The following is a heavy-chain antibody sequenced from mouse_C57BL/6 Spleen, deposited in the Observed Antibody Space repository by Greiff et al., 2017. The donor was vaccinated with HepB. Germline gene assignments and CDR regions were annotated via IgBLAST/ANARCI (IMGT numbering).Heavy chain of an antibody. CDR2: IYPGSGNT. CDR3: ARGGYGSSYNWDDY. V-gene: IGHV1-76*01. CDR1: GYTFTDYY. J-gene: IGHJ2*01. D-gene: IGHD1-1*01. Sequence: VQLQQSGAELVRPGASVKLSCKASGYTFTDYYINWVKQRPGQGLEWIARIYPGSGNTDYNEKFKGKATLTAEKSSSTAYMQLSSLTSEDSAVYFCARGGYGSSYNWDDYWGQGTTLTVSS.